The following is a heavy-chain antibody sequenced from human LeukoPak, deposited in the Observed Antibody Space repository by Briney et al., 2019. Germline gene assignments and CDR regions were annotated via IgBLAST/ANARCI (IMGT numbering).Heavy chain of an antibody. Sequence: PGRSLRLSCAASGFTFSSYGMHWVRQAPGKGLEWVAVISYDGRNIYYADSVKGRFTISRDNSKNTLYLQMNSLRAEDTAVYYCAKDRYSYAYEYFDCWGQGTLVTVSS. V-gene: IGHV3-30*18. J-gene: IGHJ4*02. D-gene: IGHD5-18*01. CDR3: AKDRYSYAYEYFDC. CDR2: ISYDGRNI. CDR1: GFTFSSYG.